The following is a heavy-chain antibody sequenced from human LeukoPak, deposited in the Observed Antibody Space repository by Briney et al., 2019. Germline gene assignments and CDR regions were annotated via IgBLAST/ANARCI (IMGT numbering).Heavy chain of an antibody. CDR2: FDPEDGDT. D-gene: IGHD1-26*01. V-gene: IGHV1-24*01. CDR3: ARGPPSGSYLDY. Sequence: ASVKVSCKVSGHTLTEISMHWVRQAPGKGLEWMGGFDPEDGDTIYAQKFQGRVTMTEDTSTDTAYMEVTSLRSEDTAVYYCARGPPSGSYLDYWGQGTLVTVSS. CDR1: GHTLTEIS. J-gene: IGHJ4*02.